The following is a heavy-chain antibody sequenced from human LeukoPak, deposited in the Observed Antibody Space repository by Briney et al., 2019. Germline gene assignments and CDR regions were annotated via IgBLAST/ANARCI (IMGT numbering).Heavy chain of an antibody. Sequence: SETLSLTCTVSGGSISSYYWSWIRQPAGKGLEWIGRIYTSGSTNYNPSLKSRVTMSVDTSKNQFSLKLSSVTAADTAVYYCARVTPKDCSGGSCYDYWGQGTLVTVSS. CDR3: ARVTPKDCSGGSCYDY. V-gene: IGHV4-4*07. CDR1: GGSISSYY. CDR2: IYTSGST. D-gene: IGHD2-15*01. J-gene: IGHJ4*02.